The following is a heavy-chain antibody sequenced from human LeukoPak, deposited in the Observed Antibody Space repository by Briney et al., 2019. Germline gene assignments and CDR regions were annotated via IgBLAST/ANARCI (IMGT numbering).Heavy chain of an antibody. Sequence: PSETLSLTCTVSGGSISSGNYYWSWIRQPAGKGLEWIGRIYTSGGTNYNPSLKSRVTISVDTSKNQFSLKLSSVTAADTAVYYCARARGGYSYGFIDYWGQGTLVTVSS. CDR2: IYTSGGT. CDR1: GGSISSGNYY. CDR3: ARARGGYSYGFIDY. V-gene: IGHV4-61*02. D-gene: IGHD5-18*01. J-gene: IGHJ4*02.